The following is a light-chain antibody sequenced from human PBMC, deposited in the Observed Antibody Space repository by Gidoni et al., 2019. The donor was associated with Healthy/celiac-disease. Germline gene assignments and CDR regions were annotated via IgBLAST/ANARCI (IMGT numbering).Light chain of an antibody. CDR2: LNSDGSH. CDR3: QTWGTPLV. J-gene: IGLJ3*02. Sequence: QLVLTQSPSASASLGASVKLTCTLSSGHSSYAIAWHQQQPEKGPRYLMKLNSDGSHSKGDGIPDRFSGSSSGAERYLTISSLQSEDEADYYCQTWGTPLVFGGGTKLTVL. V-gene: IGLV4-69*01. CDR1: SGHSSYA.